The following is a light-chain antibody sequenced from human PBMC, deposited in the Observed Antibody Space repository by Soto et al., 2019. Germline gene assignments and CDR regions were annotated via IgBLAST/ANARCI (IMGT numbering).Light chain of an antibody. CDR3: SSYTSSSTLLV. Sequence: QSLLTQPASVAGSPGQALTISCTGTSSDVGGYNYVSWYQHHPGKAPKLMIYEVSNRPSGFSNRFSGSKSGNTASLTISGPQAEDEAAYYCSSYTSSSTLLVFGTGTKVTVL. V-gene: IGLV2-14*01. J-gene: IGLJ1*01. CDR1: SSDVGGYNY. CDR2: EVS.